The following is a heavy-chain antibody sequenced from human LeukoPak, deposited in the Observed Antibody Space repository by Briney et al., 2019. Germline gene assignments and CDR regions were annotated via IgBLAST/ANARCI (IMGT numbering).Heavy chain of an antibody. J-gene: IGHJ4*02. Sequence: GGSLRLSCAASGFTFSSYSMNWVRQAPGKGLEWVSSISSSSSYIYYADSVNGRFTISRDNAKNSLYLQMNSLRAEDTAVYYCARPLTGTTSLDYWGQGTLVTVSS. D-gene: IGHD1-7*01. CDR2: ISSSSSYI. CDR1: GFTFSSYS. V-gene: IGHV3-21*01. CDR3: ARPLTGTTSLDY.